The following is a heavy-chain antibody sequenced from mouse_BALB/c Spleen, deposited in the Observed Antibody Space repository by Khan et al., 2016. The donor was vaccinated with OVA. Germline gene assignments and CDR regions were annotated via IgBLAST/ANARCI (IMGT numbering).Heavy chain of an antibody. CDR2: IYPGSGST. CDR3: SIWSYWLAY. D-gene: IGHD1-1*02. V-gene: IGHV1S22*01. J-gene: IGHJ3*01. Sequence: LKQSGSELVRPGASVKLSCKASGYTFTSYWMHWVKQRPGQGLEWLGDIYPGSGSTNYDEKFKSKATLTVDTYSNTANMQPSSLTSEDSAVYYWSIWSYWLAYWGQGTLVTVSA. CDR1: GYTFTSYW.